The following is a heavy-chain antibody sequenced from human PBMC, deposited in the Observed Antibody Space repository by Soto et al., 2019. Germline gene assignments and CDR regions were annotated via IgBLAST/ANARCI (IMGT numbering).Heavy chain of an antibody. Sequence: PADTLSLTFTVSCGSISSSSYYWVVIGQPPGKGLEWIGYIYYTGSTNYNPSLKSRVTISVDTSKNQFSLKLSSVTAADTAVYYCARHTDIVSSTVYNWGQGILVTV. CDR1: CGSISSSSYY. V-gene: IGHV4-61*05. CDR3: ARHTDIVSSTVYN. J-gene: IGHJ4*02. CDR2: IYYTGST. D-gene: IGHD5-12*01.